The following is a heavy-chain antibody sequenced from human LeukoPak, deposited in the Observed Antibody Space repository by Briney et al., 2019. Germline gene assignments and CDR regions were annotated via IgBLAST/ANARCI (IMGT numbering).Heavy chain of an antibody. Sequence: GGSLRLSCAASGFTFSSYSMTWVRQAPGKGLEWVSSISSSSSYIYYADSVKGRLTISRDNAKNSLYLQMNSLRAEDTAVYYCATQGTPLYDYVWGSYRDPTFDYWGQGTLVTVSS. CDR1: GFTFSSYS. CDR3: ATQGTPLYDYVWGSYRDPTFDY. J-gene: IGHJ4*02. D-gene: IGHD3-16*02. V-gene: IGHV3-21*01. CDR2: ISSSSSYI.